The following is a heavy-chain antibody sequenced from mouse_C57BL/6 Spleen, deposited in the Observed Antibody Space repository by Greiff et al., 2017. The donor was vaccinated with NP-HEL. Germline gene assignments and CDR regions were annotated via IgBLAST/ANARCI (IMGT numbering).Heavy chain of an antibody. CDR3: TRVATEGYFDV. CDR1: GFNIKDDY. J-gene: IGHJ1*03. CDR2: IDPENGDT. V-gene: IGHV14-4*01. Sequence: VQLQQSGAELVRPGASVKLSCTASGFNIKDDYMHWVKQRPEQGLEWIGWIDPENGDTEYASKFQGKATITADTSSNTAYLQLSSLTSEDTAVYYCTRVATEGYFDVWGTGTTVTVSS. D-gene: IGHD1-1*01.